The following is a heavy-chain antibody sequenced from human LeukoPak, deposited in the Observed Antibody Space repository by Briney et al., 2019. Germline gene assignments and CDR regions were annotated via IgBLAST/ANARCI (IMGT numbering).Heavy chain of an antibody. Sequence: GGSLRLSCAASGFTFSSYGMHWVRQAPGKGLEWVAVISYDGSNKYYADSVKGRFTISRDNSKNTLYLQMNSLRAEDTAVYYCVRGSTLRHYQYWGQGTLVTVSS. J-gene: IGHJ4*02. CDR2: ISYDGSNK. V-gene: IGHV3-30*03. CDR3: VRGSTLRHYQY. CDR1: GFTFSSYG. D-gene: IGHD3-16*01.